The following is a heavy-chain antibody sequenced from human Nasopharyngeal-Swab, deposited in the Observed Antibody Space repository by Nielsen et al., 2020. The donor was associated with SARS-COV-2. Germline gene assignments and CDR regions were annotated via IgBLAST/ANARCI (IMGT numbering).Heavy chain of an antibody. Sequence: GESLKISCAASGFTFSSYGMHWVRQAPGKGLEWVAVISYDGSNKYYADSVKGRFTISRDNSKNTLYLQMNSLRAEDTAVYYCARGTRGYSLYWYFELWGRGTLVTVSS. J-gene: IGHJ2*01. D-gene: IGHD3-22*01. CDR2: ISYDGSNK. CDR3: ARGTRGYSLYWYFEL. CDR1: GFTFSSYG. V-gene: IGHV3-30*03.